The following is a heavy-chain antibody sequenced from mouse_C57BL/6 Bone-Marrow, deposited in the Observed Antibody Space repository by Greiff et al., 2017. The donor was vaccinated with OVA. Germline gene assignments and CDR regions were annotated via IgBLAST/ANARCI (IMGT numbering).Heavy chain of an antibody. J-gene: IGHJ1*03. CDR1: GFSLTSYA. V-gene: IGHV2-9-1*01. D-gene: IGHD1-1*01. CDR3: AIKRGFTTVPFYWYFDV. CDR2: IWTGGGT. Sequence: QVQLKESGPGLVAPSQSLSITCTVSGFSLTSYAISWVRQPPGTGLEWLGVIWTGGGTNYNSALKSRLSISKDNSKSQVFLKMNSLQTDDTARYYCAIKRGFTTVPFYWYFDVWGTGTTVTVSS.